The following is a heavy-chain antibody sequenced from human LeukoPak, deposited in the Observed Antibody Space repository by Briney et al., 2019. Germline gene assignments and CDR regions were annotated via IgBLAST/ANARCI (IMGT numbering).Heavy chain of an antibody. V-gene: IGHV3-30-3*01. CDR1: GFSFSKYA. D-gene: IGHD2/OR15-2a*01. Sequence: GGSLRLSCAASGFSFSKYAMHWVRQAPGKGLEWGAVISFDETKKYYADSVKGRFTISRDNSNNTLFLQMNSLKTEDTAVYFCARMKVIKGASLDYWGQGSLVTVSS. J-gene: IGHJ4*02. CDR3: ARMKVIKGASLDY. CDR2: ISFDETKK.